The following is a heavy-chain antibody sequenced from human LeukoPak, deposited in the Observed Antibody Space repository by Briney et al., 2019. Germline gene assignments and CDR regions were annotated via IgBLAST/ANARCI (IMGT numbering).Heavy chain of an antibody. CDR1: GFTFDDYA. J-gene: IGHJ3*02. D-gene: IGHD2-15*01. Sequence: GGSLRLSCAASGFTFDDYAMHWVRQAPGKGLEWVSGISWNSGSIGYADSVKGRFTISRDDAKNSLYLQMNSLRAEDTALYYCAKGQVVVADDAFDIWGQGTMVTVSS. V-gene: IGHV3-9*01. CDR2: ISWNSGSI. CDR3: AKGQVVVADDAFDI.